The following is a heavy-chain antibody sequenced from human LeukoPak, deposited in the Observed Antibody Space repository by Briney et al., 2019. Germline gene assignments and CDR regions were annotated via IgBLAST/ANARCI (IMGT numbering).Heavy chain of an antibody. CDR1: GGSFSGYY. CDR2: INHSGST. V-gene: IGHV4-34*01. J-gene: IGHJ4*02. D-gene: IGHD2-2*01. CDR3: AQLYCSSTSCYYY. Sequence: SETLSLTCAVYGGSFSGYYWSWIRQPPGKGLEWIGEINHSGSTNYNPSLKSRVTISVDTSKDQFSLKLSSVTAADTAVYYCAQLYCSSTSCYYYWGQGTLVTVSS.